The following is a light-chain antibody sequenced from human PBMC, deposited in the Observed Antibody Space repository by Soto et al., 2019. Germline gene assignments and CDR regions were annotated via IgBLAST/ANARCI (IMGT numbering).Light chain of an antibody. CDR2: DVS. J-gene: IGLJ7*01. CDR3: CSFAGSYWL. V-gene: IGLV2-11*01. CDR1: SSDVGYYPY. Sequence: QSALTQPRSVSGSPGRSVTISCTGTSSDVGYYPYVSWYQQHPGKAPQLIIYDVSNRPSGVPDRFSGSKSGNTASLTISGLQAEDEADYHCCSFAGSYWLFGGGTQLTVL.